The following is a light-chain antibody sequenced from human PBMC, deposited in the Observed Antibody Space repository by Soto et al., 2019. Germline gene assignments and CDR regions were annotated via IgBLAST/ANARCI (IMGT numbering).Light chain of an antibody. V-gene: IGKV1-9*01. Sequence: IQLTQSPSSLSASLGDRFTISCLASQGISTYLAWYQQKPGKAPKLLIYAASTLQSGVPSRFSGSGFGTDFTLTISSLQPEDFATYYCQHLNGRFTFGPGTKVHT. CDR3: QHLNGRFT. CDR1: QGISTY. J-gene: IGKJ3*01. CDR2: AAS.